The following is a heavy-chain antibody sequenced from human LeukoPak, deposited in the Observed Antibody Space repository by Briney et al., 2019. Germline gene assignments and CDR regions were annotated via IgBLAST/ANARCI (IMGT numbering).Heavy chain of an antibody. CDR1: GFTFSSYA. D-gene: IGHD2-21*02. V-gene: IGHV3-23*01. CDR2: ISGSGGRN. J-gene: IGHJ4*02. Sequence: GGSLRLSCAASGFTFSSYAMSWVRQAPGKGLEWVSAISGSGGRNYYADSVKGRFTISRDNSKNTLYLQMNSLRAEDTAVYYCAKCMVVVTALVDYWGQGTLVTVSS. CDR3: AKCMVVVTALVDY.